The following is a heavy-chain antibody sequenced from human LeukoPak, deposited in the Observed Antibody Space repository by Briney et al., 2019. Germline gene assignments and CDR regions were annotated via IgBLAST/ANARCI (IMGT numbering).Heavy chain of an antibody. CDR1: GFTFGDYA. Sequence: PGGSLRLSCTVSGFTFGDYAMSWVRQAPGKGLEWVGFIRSKAYGETTEYAASVKGRFTISRDGYKGIAYLQMNSLKTEDTAVYYCTRVRLAVTVHYFDYWGQGTLVTVSS. CDR3: TRVRLAVTVHYFDY. J-gene: IGHJ4*02. CDR2: IRSKAYGETT. V-gene: IGHV3-49*04. D-gene: IGHD6-19*01.